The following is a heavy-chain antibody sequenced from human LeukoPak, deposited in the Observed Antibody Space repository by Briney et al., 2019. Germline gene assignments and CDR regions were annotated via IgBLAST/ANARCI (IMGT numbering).Heavy chain of an antibody. CDR2: IYYSGST. V-gene: IGHV4-59*11. CDR3: ARGRRGAAAANFDY. CDR1: GGSISSHY. D-gene: IGHD6-13*01. Sequence: SETLSLTCTVSGGSISSHYWSWIRQPPGKGLEWIGYIYYSGSTNYNPSLKSRVTISVDTSKNQFSLKLSSVTAADTAVYYCARGRRGAAAANFDYWGQGTLVTVSS. J-gene: IGHJ4*02.